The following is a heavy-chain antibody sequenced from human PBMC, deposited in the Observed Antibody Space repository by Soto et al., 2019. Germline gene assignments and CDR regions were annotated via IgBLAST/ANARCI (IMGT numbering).Heavy chain of an antibody. CDR3: TTDGGFAFDI. CDR1: GFTFSNAW. Sequence: KAGGSLRLSCASSGFTFSNAWMSWVRQAPGKGLEWVGRIKSKPDGGTTDYAAPVKGRFTISRDDSKNTLYLQMNSLKTEDTAVYYCTTDGGFAFDIWGQGTMVTVSS. CDR2: IKSKPDGGTT. J-gene: IGHJ3*02. D-gene: IGHD3-10*01. V-gene: IGHV3-15*01.